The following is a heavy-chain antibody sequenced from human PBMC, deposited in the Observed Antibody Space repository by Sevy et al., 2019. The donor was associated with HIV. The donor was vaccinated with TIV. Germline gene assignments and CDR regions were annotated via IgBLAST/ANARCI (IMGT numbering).Heavy chain of an antibody. J-gene: IGHJ4*02. CDR2: IYDGGST. CDR1: GFSISSDYY. V-gene: IGHV4-38-2*02. CDR3: AWDYYGSGSYYDFVY. D-gene: IGHD3-10*01. Sequence: SETLSLTCTVSGFSISSDYYWGWIRQPPGKGLEWIGSIYDGGSTYYNPSLKSRVTISIDTSKNQFSLKLSSVTAADTAVYYCAWDYYGSGSYYDFVYWGQGTLVTVSS.